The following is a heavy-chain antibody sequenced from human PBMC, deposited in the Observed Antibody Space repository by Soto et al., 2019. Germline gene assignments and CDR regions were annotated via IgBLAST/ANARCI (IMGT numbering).Heavy chain of an antibody. CDR1: GYTLTELS. CDR3: AAYDSGGYCYGFDY. J-gene: IGHJ4*02. V-gene: IGHV1-24*01. Sequence: ASVKVSCKVSGYTLTELSMHWVRQAHGKGLEWVGGFDPGDGETIYAQKFQGRVTTTEDTSTDTAFMELSSLKSEDTAVYYCAAYDSGGYCYGFDYWGQGTLVTVSS. D-gene: IGHD3-22*01. CDR2: FDPGDGET.